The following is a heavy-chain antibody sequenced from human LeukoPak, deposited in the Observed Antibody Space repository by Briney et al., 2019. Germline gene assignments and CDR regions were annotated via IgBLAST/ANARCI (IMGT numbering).Heavy chain of an antibody. CDR1: GFTFRTYW. D-gene: IGHD2-21*02. J-gene: IGHJ2*01. CDR3: AKINCAGDCTSNDWYFDL. V-gene: IGHV3-74*01. Sequence: GGSLRLSCEASGFTFRTYWIHWVGQAPGKGLVWVSRISGDGTGTSYADSVKGRFTISRDNAKNTLYLLMNSLTVEDTAVYYCAKINCAGDCTSNDWYFDLWGRGTLVTVSS. CDR2: ISGDGTGT.